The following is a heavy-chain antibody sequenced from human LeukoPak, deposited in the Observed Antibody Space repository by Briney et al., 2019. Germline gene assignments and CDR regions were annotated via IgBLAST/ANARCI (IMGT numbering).Heavy chain of an antibody. D-gene: IGHD6-19*01. J-gene: IGHJ4*02. V-gene: IGHV4-34*01. CDR3: ARLQRHSSGWYPIDY. Sequence: SETLSLTCSVSGDSISYFYWSWIRQPPGKGLEWIGEINHSGSTNYNPSLKSRVTISVDTSKNQFSLKLSSVTAADTAVYYCARLQRHSSGWYPIDYWGQGTLVTVSS. CDR1: GDSISYFY. CDR2: INHSGST.